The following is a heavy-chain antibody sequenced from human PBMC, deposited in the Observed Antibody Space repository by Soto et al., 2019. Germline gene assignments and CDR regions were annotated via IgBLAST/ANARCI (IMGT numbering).Heavy chain of an antibody. Sequence: GGSLRLSCAASGFTFSSYAMHWVRQAPGKGLEWVAVISYDGSNKYYADSVKGRFTISRDNSKNTLYLQMNSLRAEDTAVYYCARARRDYGDYDVRIDYWGQGTLVTVSS. V-gene: IGHV3-30-3*01. D-gene: IGHD4-17*01. CDR1: GFTFSSYA. CDR3: ARARRDYGDYDVRIDY. J-gene: IGHJ4*02. CDR2: ISYDGSNK.